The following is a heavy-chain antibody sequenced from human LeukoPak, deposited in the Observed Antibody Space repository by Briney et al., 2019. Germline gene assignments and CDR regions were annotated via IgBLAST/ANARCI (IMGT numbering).Heavy chain of an antibody. CDR3: AKDITHRLRGYSYGSRIDY. CDR1: GFTFDDYA. CDR2: ISWDGGST. J-gene: IGHJ4*02. V-gene: IGHV3-43D*03. Sequence: GGSLSLSCAVSGFTFDDYAMHWVRQAPGKGLEWVALISWDGGSTYYADSVKGRFTISRDNSKNSLYLQMNSLRAEDTALYYCAKDITHRLRGYSYGSRIDYWGQGTLVTVSS. D-gene: IGHD5-18*01.